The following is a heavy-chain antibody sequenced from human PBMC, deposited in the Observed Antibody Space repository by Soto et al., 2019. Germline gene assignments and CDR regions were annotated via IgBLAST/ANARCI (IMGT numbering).Heavy chain of an antibody. V-gene: IGHV3-23*05. CDR1: GFSFSDYP. D-gene: IGHD2-15*01. J-gene: IGHJ4*02. Sequence: EVQLLESGGDLVQPGGSLRLSCAASGFSFSDYPMNWVRQAPGKGLEWVAFIDLSGTMTDYRESVKGRFTLSKDKSMKTVYLQMNSLRVEDAAVYYCTKDRVSDGIYSFDYWGQGALVTVSS. CDR3: TKDRVSDGIYSFDY. CDR2: IDLSGTMT.